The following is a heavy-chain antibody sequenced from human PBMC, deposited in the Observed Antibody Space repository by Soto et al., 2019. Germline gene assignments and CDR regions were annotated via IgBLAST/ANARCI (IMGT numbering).Heavy chain of an antibody. CDR3: TRIGDYGKGDP. V-gene: IGHV3-49*03. Sequence: GWSLRLSCTPSIFSFSGVGMSWSSQAPGDGLEWLGFGRRKANGGTTEYAASVKGRFTISRDDSKSIAYPQMDTLKTADTAVYCCTRIGDYGKGDPWGQGTLVTVSS. CDR1: IFSFSGVG. D-gene: IGHD3-10*01. CDR2: GRRKANGGTT. J-gene: IGHJ5*02.